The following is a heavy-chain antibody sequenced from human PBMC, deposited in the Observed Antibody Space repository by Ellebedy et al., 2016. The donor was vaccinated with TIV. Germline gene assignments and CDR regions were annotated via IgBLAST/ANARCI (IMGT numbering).Heavy chain of an antibody. V-gene: IGHV3-11*01. CDR2: ISSSGYTI. D-gene: IGHD3-10*01. CDR3: ARGGYYGSGSSSGLDI. J-gene: IGHJ3*02. Sequence: GESLKISCAASRFTFSDYFMSWIRQAPGKGLEWVSYISSSGYTIYYADSVKGRFTISRDIAKNSLYLQMNSLRAEDTAVYYCARGGYYGSGSSSGLDIWGQGAMVTVSS. CDR1: RFTFSDYF.